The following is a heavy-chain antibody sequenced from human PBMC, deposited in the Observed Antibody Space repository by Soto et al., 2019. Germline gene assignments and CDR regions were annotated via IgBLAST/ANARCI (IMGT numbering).Heavy chain of an antibody. Sequence: PSETLSLTCTVSGASISSYYWNWIRQPPGKGLEWIGYVYYSGSTNYNPSLESRVTISLDTAKNQFSLKLSSVTAADTAVYYCARRRLGYCSGGSCYSFDYWGQGTPVTVSS. J-gene: IGHJ4*02. CDR2: VYYSGST. CDR1: GASISSYY. V-gene: IGHV4-59*12. D-gene: IGHD2-15*01. CDR3: ARRRLGYCSGGSCYSFDY.